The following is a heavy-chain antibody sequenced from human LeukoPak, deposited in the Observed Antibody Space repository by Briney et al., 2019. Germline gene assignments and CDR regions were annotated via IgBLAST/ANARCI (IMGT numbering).Heavy chain of an antibody. CDR1: GHSISSGYY. Sequence: SETLSLTCIVSGHSISSGYYWGWIRQPPGKGLEWIGSIYYSGSTYYNPSLKSRVTISVDTSKNQFSLKLSSVTAADTAVYYCARTRYYYNSRSYGAPYYFDYWGQGTLVTVSS. CDR2: IYYSGST. V-gene: IGHV4-38-2*02. CDR3: ARTRYYYNSRSYGAPYYFDY. D-gene: IGHD3-10*01. J-gene: IGHJ4*02.